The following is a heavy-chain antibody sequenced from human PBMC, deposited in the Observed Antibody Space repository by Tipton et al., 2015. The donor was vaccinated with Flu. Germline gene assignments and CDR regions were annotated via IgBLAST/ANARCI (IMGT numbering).Heavy chain of an antibody. J-gene: IGHJ6*02. V-gene: IGHV3-74*01. Sequence: SLRLSCAASGFTFSSYWMHWVRQAPGKGLVWVSRINSDGSSTSYADSVKGRFTISRDNAKNTLYLQMNSLRAEDTAVYYRAREAPYYDFWSGYFKYYYYGMDVWGQGTTVTVSS. CDR2: INSDGSST. CDR1: GFTFSSYW. CDR3: AREAPYYDFWSGYFKYYYYGMDV. D-gene: IGHD3-3*01.